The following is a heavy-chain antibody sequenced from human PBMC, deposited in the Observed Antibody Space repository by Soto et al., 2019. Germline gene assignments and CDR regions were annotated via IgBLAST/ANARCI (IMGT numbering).Heavy chain of an antibody. Sequence: EASVKVSCKASGGTFSSYAISWVRQAPGQGLEWMGGIIPIFGTANYAQKFQGRVTITADESTSTAYMELSSLRSEDTAVYYCARVGRSYDFWSVYFLDWAQGTLVTVSS. D-gene: IGHD3-3*01. CDR2: IIPIFGTA. CDR3: ARVGRSYDFWSVYFLD. V-gene: IGHV1-69*13. CDR1: GGTFSSYA. J-gene: IGHJ4*02.